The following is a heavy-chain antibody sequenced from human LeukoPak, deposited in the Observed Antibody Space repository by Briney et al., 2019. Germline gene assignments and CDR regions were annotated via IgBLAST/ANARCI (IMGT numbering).Heavy chain of an antibody. CDR3: ATSMVRGVIMDFDY. V-gene: IGHV3-15*01. D-gene: IGHD3-10*01. Sequence: GGSLRLSCAASGFTFSNAWMSWVRQAPGKGLEWVGRIKSKTDGGTTDYAAPVKGRFTISRDDSKNTLYLQMNSLRAEDTAVYYCATSMVRGVIMDFDYWGQGTLVTVSS. J-gene: IGHJ4*02. CDR1: GFTFSNAW. CDR2: IKSKTDGGTT.